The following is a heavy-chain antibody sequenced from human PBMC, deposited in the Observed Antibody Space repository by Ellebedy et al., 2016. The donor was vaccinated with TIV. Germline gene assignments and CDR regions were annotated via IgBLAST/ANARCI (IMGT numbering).Heavy chain of an antibody. CDR3: AILGADFDY. D-gene: IGHD7-27*01. J-gene: IGHJ4*02. V-gene: IGHV1-46*01. Sequence: AASVKVSCKASGYTFTYFHMHWVRQAPGQGLEWMGTFNPSGGDTNYARKFQGRVTMTGDTSTSTVYMELSSLISEDTAVYYCAILGADFDYWGQGTLVTVPS. CDR1: GYTFTYFH. CDR2: FNPSGGDT.